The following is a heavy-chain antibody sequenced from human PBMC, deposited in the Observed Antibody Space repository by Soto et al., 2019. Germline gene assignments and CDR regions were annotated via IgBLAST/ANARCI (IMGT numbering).Heavy chain of an antibody. Sequence: ASVQVSCKASRYTFTAYFIHWVRQAPGQGLEWMGWINPNNGDTGYAEKFLGRLTMTRDTSINTAYMELNRLRSDDTAVYYCARESYNWNYDDWGQGSLGTV. J-gene: IGHJ4*02. CDR2: INPNNGDT. CDR1: RYTFTAYF. D-gene: IGHD1-20*01. V-gene: IGHV1-2*02. CDR3: ARESYNWNYDD.